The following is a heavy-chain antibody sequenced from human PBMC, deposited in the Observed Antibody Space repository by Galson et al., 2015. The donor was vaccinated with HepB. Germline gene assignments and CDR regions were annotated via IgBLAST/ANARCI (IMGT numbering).Heavy chain of an antibody. Sequence: SLRLSCAASGFTFSSYSTQWVRQAPGKGLEWVSYISSSSSTLYYADSVKGRFTVSKDNAKNSLSLQMNSLRDEDTAVYYCARLGPVVVAAPSDPLDYWGRGTLVTVSS. CDR1: GFTFSSYS. V-gene: IGHV3-48*02. CDR3: ARLGPVVVAAPSDPLDY. D-gene: IGHD2-15*01. J-gene: IGHJ4*02. CDR2: ISSSSSTL.